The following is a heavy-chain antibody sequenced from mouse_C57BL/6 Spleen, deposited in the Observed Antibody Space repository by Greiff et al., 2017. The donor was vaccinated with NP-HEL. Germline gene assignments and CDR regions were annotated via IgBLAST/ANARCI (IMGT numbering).Heavy chain of an antibody. CDR1: GYAFSSSW. CDR2: IYPGDGDT. D-gene: IGHD1-1*01. J-gene: IGHJ3*01. CDR3: VCVNYYGSSYWFAY. Sequence: QVQLQQSGPELVKPGASVKISCKASGYAFSSSWMNWVKQRPGKGLEWIGRIYPGDGDTNYNGKFKGKATLTADKSSSTAYMQLSSLTSEDSAVYFWVCVNYYGSSYWFAYWGQGTLVTVSA. V-gene: IGHV1-82*01.